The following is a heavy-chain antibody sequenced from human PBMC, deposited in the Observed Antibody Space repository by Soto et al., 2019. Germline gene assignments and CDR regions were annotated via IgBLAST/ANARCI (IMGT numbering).Heavy chain of an antibody. CDR3: ARAPHPMNV. CDR1: GYTFTSYG. J-gene: IGHJ6*02. CDR2: ISAYNGNT. V-gene: IGHV1-18*01. Sequence: QVQLVQSGAEVKKPGASVKVSCKASGYTFTSYGISWVRQAPGQGLEWMGWISAYNGNTNYAQKPQARVTMTTDTARSTASRGLRSRRSNDKAVYYCARAPHPMNVWGQGTTLAVSS.